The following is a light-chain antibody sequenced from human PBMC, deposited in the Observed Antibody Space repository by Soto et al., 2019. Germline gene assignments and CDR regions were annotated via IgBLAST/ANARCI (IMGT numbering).Light chain of an antibody. Sequence: DIQMTQSPSSVSASVGDTVAITCRASQGVSSRLAWCQQKPGTAPKVLISVASSLQSGVPSRYSGSGSGTDFTHAYSSLHPEDFATYYCHQTNSFNLTFGGGTKVEIK. J-gene: IGKJ4*02. V-gene: IGKV1-12*01. CDR3: HQTNSFNLT. CDR2: VAS. CDR1: QGVSSR.